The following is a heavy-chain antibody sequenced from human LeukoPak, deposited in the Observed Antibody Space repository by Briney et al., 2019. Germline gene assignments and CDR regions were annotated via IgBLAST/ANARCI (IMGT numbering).Heavy chain of an antibody. CDR2: IKQDGSEK. CDR1: GFTFSTYA. V-gene: IGHV3-7*01. CDR3: ARDAGYYYDSSGYLY. J-gene: IGHJ4*02. D-gene: IGHD3-22*01. Sequence: GGSLRLSCAASGFTFSTYAMTWVRQAPGKGLEWVANIKQDGSEKYYVDSVKGRFTISRDNAKNSLYLQMNSLRAEDTAVYYCARDAGYYYDSSGYLYWGQGTLVTVSS.